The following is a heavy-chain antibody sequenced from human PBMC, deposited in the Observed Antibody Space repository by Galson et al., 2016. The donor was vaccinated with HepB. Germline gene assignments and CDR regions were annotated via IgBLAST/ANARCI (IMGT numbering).Heavy chain of an antibody. CDR2: ISYDGSNK. V-gene: IGHV3-30*04. CDR3: TRASFTTFGILRGYFQH. J-gene: IGHJ1*01. D-gene: IGHD3-3*01. Sequence: GLEWVSVISYDGSNKYYSDSVKGRFIISRDNSTNTIILHMNSLRSEDTGVYHCTRASFTTFGILRGYFQHWGQGSRVTVSS.